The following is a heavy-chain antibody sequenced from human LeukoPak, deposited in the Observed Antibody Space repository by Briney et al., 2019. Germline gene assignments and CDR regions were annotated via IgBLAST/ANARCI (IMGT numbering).Heavy chain of an antibody. V-gene: IGHV1-3*01. J-gene: IGHJ4*02. CDR3: ARGVAAAGSPFDY. CDR1: GYTFTSYA. D-gene: IGHD6-13*01. CDR2: INAGNGNT. Sequence: ASVKVSCKASGYTFTSYAMHWVRQAPGQRLEWMGWINAGNGNTKYSQKFQGRVTMTRNTSISTAYMELSSLRSEDTAVYYCARGVAAAGSPFDYWGQGTLVTVSS.